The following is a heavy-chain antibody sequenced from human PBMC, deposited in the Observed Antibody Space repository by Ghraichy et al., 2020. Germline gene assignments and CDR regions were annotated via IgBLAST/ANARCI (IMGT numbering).Heavy chain of an antibody. D-gene: IGHD5-24*01. V-gene: IGHV4-59*08. CDR2: IYYSGST. CDR3: ARHRVEMATIFSLGAYYFDY. J-gene: IGHJ4*02. Sequence: ESLNISCTVSGGSISSYYWSWIRQPPGKGLEWIGYIYYSGSTNYNPSLKSRVTISVDTSKNQFSLKLSSVTAADTAVYYCARHRVEMATIFSLGAYYFDYWGQGTLVTVSS. CDR1: GGSISSYY.